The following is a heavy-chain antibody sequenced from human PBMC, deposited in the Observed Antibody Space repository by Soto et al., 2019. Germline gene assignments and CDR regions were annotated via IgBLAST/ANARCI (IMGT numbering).Heavy chain of an antibody. D-gene: IGHD3-10*01. CDR2: IWYDGSNK. Sequence: GGSLRLSCAASGFTFSRYGMNWVRQAPGKGPEWVAVIWYDGSNKQYADSVKGRFAISRDNSKNTLYLQMNSLGAEDTAVYYCARDRDSSGDNYYFDHWGQGT. CDR3: ARDRDSSGDNYYFDH. CDR1: GFTFSRYG. J-gene: IGHJ4*02. V-gene: IGHV3-33*07.